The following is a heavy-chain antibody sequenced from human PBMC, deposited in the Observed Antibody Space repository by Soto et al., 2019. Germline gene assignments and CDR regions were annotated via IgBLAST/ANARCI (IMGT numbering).Heavy chain of an antibody. CDR2: ISYSGAT. J-gene: IGHJ4*01. Sequence: SETLSLTCAVSGGSISSTTYYWGWIRQPPGKGLEWIGTISYSGATYYNPSLKSRVTISVDTSNNQLFLKLTSVTAADTAVYYCATDLYYYETTGFYFFLPLDLWGPGALVTVSS. V-gene: IGHV4-39*01. CDR1: GGSISSTTYY. CDR3: ATDLYYYETTGFYFFLPLDL. D-gene: IGHD3-22*01.